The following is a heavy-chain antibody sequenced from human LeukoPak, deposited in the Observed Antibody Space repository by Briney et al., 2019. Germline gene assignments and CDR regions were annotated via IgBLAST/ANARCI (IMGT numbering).Heavy chain of an antibody. J-gene: IGHJ4*02. Sequence: SETLSLTCAVYGGSFSGYYWSWIRQPPGKGLEWIGEINHSGSTNCNPSLKSRVTISVDTSKNQFSLKLSSVTAADTAVYYCAREGDFWSGYYFDYWGQGTLVTVSS. D-gene: IGHD3-3*01. CDR3: AREGDFWSGYYFDY. CDR2: INHSGST. CDR1: GGSFSGYY. V-gene: IGHV4-34*01.